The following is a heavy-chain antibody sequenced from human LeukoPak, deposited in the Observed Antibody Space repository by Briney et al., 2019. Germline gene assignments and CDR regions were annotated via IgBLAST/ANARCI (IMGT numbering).Heavy chain of an antibody. D-gene: IGHD2-2*03. J-gene: IGHJ4*02. CDR3: ARYRDPMDIVVVPAAPFDY. V-gene: IGHV4-4*07. CDR2: IYTSGST. Sequence: KPSETLSLTCTVSGGSISSYYWSWIRQPAGKGLEWIGRIYTSGSTKYNPSLKSRVTMSVDTSKNQFSLKLISVAAADTAVYYCARYRDPMDIVVVPAAPFDYWGQGTLVTVSS. CDR1: GGSISSYY.